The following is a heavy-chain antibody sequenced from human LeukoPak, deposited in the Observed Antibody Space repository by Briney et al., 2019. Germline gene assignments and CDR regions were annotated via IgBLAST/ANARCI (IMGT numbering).Heavy chain of an antibody. CDR3: AKGVAAAEAPFADH. CDR1: GFIFSSYA. V-gene: IGHV3-30*02. D-gene: IGHD6-13*01. Sequence: GGSLRLSCAASGFIFSSYAVHWVRQAPGKGLEWVAFIRYDGSNKYYADSVKGRFTISRDNSKNTLYLQMKSLRAEDTAIYYCAKGVAAAEAPFADHWGQGTLVTVSS. J-gene: IGHJ4*02. CDR2: IRYDGSNK.